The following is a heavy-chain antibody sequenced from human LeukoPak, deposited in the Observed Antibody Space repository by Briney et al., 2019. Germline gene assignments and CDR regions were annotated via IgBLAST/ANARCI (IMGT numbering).Heavy chain of an antibody. D-gene: IGHD2-15*01. CDR2: ITPSGGAK. CDR1: GFTFRNYA. V-gene: IGHV3-23*01. J-gene: IGHJ4*02. Sequence: GGSLRLSCAASGFTFRNYAMSWVRQAPGKGLEWVSAITPSGGAKHYADSVKGRFTISRDNSKNTLYLQMNSLRAEDTARCYCANSAALGPWGQGTLVTVSS. CDR3: ANSAALGP.